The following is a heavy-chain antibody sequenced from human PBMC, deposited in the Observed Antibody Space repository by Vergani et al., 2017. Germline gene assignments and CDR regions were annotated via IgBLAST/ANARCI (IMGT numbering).Heavy chain of an antibody. D-gene: IGHD3-22*01. J-gene: IGHJ4*02. CDR1: GFTFSSYA. V-gene: IGHV3-64D*06. CDR2: FSSNGGST. Sequence: EVQLVESGGGLDQPGGSLRLSCSASGFTFSSYAMHWVRQAPGKGLEYVSAFSSNGGSTYYADSVEGRFTISRDNSKNTLYLQMSRLRAEDTAVYYCVKDPLPRGYEPLFDYWGQGSLVTVSS. CDR3: VKDPLPRGYEPLFDY.